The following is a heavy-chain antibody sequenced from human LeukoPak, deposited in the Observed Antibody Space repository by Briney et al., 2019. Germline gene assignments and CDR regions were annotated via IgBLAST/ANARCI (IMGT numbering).Heavy chain of an antibody. CDR1: GGSFSGYY. V-gene: IGHV4-34*01. Sequence: SETLSLTCAVYGGSFSGYYWSWIRQPPGKGLEWIGEINHSGSTNYNPSLKSRVTISVDTSKNQFSLKLSSVTAADTAVYYCARDGWYSSSWYYFDYWGQGSLVTVSS. J-gene: IGHJ4*02. D-gene: IGHD6-13*01. CDR3: ARDGWYSSSWYYFDY. CDR2: INHSGST.